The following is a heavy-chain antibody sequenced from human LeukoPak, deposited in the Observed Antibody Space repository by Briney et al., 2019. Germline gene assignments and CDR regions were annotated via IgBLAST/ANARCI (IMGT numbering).Heavy chain of an antibody. CDR1: RFTFSSYG. Sequence: PGGSLRLSCAASRFTFSSYGMSWVRQAPGKGLEWVSGISSSGGSTYYADSVKGRFTISRGNSENTLSLQMNSLTADDTAVYYCVRGPRYYDDSGFHYGVFDIWGQGTVVTVSS. D-gene: IGHD3-22*01. CDR3: VRGPRYYDDSGFHYGVFDI. V-gene: IGHV3-23*01. CDR2: ISSSGGST. J-gene: IGHJ3*02.